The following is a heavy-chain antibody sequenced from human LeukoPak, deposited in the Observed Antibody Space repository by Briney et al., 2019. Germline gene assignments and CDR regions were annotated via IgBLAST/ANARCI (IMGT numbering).Heavy chain of an antibody. CDR2: ISGSGGST. CDR3: AKFSLGTYDY. Sequence: GGSLRLSCAASGFTFSSYAMSWVRQAPGKGLEWASAISGSGGSTYYADSVKGRFTISRDNSKNTLCLQMNSLRAEDTAVYYCAKFSLGTYDYWGQGTLVTVSS. D-gene: IGHD1-1*01. V-gene: IGHV3-23*01. CDR1: GFTFSSYA. J-gene: IGHJ4*02.